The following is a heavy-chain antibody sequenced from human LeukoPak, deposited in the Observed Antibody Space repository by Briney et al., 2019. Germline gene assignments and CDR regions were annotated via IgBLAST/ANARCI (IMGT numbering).Heavy chain of an antibody. D-gene: IGHD3-22*01. J-gene: IGHJ4*02. CDR1: GGSISSSSYY. V-gene: IGHV4-39*07. Sequence: SETLSLTCTVSGGSISSSSYYWGWIRQPPGKGLEWIGSIYYSGSTYYNPSLKSRVTISVDTSKNQFSLKLSSVTAADTAVYYCARAFRDYYDSSGYYPPDYWGQGTLVTVSS. CDR3: ARAFRDYYDSSGYYPPDY. CDR2: IYYSGST.